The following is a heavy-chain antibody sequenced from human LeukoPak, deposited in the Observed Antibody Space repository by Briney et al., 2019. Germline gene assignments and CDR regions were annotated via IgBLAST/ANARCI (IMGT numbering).Heavy chain of an antibody. J-gene: IGHJ4*02. CDR1: GYTFTSYY. CDR3: ARSSSPPFEY. CDR2: INPTGRSS. V-gene: IGHV1-46*01. Sequence: GSAVNVSCKASGYTFTSYYMHWVRQAPGQGLEWIGIINPTGRSSSYAQKFQGRVTMTRDTSTSTVYMELSSLRSEDTAVYYCARSSSPPFEYWGQGTLVTVSS. D-gene: IGHD6-6*01.